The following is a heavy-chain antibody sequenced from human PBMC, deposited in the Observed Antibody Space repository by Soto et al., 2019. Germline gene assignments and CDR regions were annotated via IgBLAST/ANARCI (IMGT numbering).Heavy chain of an antibody. CDR1: GGIFSTYA. V-gene: IGHV1-69*01. CDR2: IIPLFGTP. Sequence: QVQLVQSGAEVKKPGSSVKVSCKASGGIFSTYAIIWLLQAPGHGLEWMGGIIPLFGTPNYAQRFQGRVTITADECTSTGYMELSRLRSEDTAVYYCARDRDDYGSGNYYNRVDFWGPGTLVTGSS. J-gene: IGHJ4*02. CDR3: ARDRDDYGSGNYYNRVDF. D-gene: IGHD3-10*01.